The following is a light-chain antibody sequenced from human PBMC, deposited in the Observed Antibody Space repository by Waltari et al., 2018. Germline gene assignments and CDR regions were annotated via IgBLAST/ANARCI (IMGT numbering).Light chain of an antibody. CDR3: QQYNSYSTWT. V-gene: IGKV1-5*03. J-gene: IGKJ1*01. Sequence: DIQMTQSPSTLSASVGDRVTITCRASQSISSWLAWYQQKPGKAPKLLIYKASSLESGGPSRFSGSGSGTEFSLAKSSIQPDDIATYYCQQYNSYSTWTFGQGTKVEIK. CDR1: QSISSW. CDR2: KAS.